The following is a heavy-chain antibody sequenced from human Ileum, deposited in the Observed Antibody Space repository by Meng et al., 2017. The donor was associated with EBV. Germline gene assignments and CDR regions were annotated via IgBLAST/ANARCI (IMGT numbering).Heavy chain of an antibody. CDR1: GGSFSNYY. CDR2: ISHTGTT. J-gene: IGHJ5*02. V-gene: IGHV4-34*01. D-gene: IGHD4-23*01. Sequence: QGQLQQWGAGLLKPSETLSLTCGVYGGSFSNYYWTWIRQPPGKGLEWIGEISHTGTTKYNPSPKNRVTISLDTSNNQFSLNLNSVTAADTALYYCARYGTCGANSFYCFDPWGQGTLVTVSS. CDR3: ARYGTCGANSFYCFDP.